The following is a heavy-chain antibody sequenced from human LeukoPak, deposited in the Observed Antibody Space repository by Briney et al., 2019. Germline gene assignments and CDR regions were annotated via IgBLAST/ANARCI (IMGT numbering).Heavy chain of an antibody. V-gene: IGHV3-15*01. D-gene: IGHD6-13*01. Sequence: GGSLRLPCAASGFTFSNAWMSWVRQAPGKGLEWVGRIKSKTDGGTTDYAAPVKGRFTISRDDSKNTLYLQMNSLKTEDTAVYYCTTDWQQLGIDYWGQGTLVTVSS. CDR2: IKSKTDGGTT. CDR3: TTDWQQLGIDY. CDR1: GFTFSNAW. J-gene: IGHJ4*02.